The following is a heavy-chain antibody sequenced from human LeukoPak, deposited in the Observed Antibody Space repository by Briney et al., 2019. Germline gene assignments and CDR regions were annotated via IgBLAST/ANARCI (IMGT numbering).Heavy chain of an antibody. J-gene: IGHJ5*02. CDR1: GYTFTSYY. Sequence: GASVKVSCKASGYTFTSYYMHWVRQAPGQGLEWRGIINPSGGSTSYAQKFQGRVTMTRDTSTSTVYMELSSLRSEDTVVYYCARDSTVVVPADQNWFDPWGQGTLVTVSS. CDR3: ARDSTVVVPADQNWFDP. D-gene: IGHD2-2*01. CDR2: INPSGGST. V-gene: IGHV1-46*01.